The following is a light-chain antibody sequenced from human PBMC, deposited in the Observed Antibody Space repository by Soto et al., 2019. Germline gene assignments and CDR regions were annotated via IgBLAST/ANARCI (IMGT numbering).Light chain of an antibody. CDR3: GSYTSTDTPFV. V-gene: IGLV2-14*01. CDR2: EVN. Sequence: QSVLAQPSSVSGSPGQSITISCTGTSTDVGGYNYVSWYQHHPGKGPKLIIYEVNNRPSGVSDRFSGSKSGNKASLTISNLEAEDESEYYCGSYTSTDTPFVFGTGTKVTGL. J-gene: IGLJ1*01. CDR1: STDVGGYNY.